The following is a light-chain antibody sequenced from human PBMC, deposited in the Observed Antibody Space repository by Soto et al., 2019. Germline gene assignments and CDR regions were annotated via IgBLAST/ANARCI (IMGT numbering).Light chain of an antibody. V-gene: IGLV2-23*01. CDR1: SSDVGSYNL. Sequence: QSALTQPASVSGSPGQSITISCTGTSSDVGSYNLVSWYQQHPGKVPKLMLYEGSKRPSGVSNRFSGSKSGNTASLTISGLQPEDEADYYCCSYAGSSTLVFGGGTKLTVL. J-gene: IGLJ2*01. CDR2: EGS. CDR3: CSYAGSSTLV.